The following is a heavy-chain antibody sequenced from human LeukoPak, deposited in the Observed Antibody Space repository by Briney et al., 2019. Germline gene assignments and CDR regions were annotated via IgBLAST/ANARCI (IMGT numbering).Heavy chain of an antibody. Sequence: GGSLGLSCAASGFTFSNAWMSWVRQAPGKGLEWVGRIKSKTESGTIDYAAPVKGRFTISRDDSTNTLYLQMNSLKTDDTAVYYCTPWSGMDVWGQGTTVTVSS. D-gene: IGHD1-1*01. CDR2: IKSKTESGTI. CDR3: TPWSGMDV. CDR1: GFTFSNAW. J-gene: IGHJ6*02. V-gene: IGHV3-15*01.